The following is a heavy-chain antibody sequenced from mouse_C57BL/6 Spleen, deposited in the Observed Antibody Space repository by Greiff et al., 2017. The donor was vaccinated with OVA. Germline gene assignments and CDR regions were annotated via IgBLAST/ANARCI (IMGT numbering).Heavy chain of an antibody. Sequence: VQLKQSGPELVKPGASVKISCKASGYSFTGYYMHWVKQSSEKSLEWIGEINPSTGGTSYNQKFKGKATLTVDKSSSTAYMQLKSLTSEDSAVYYCASYDGSYWYFDVWGTGTTVTVSS. CDR3: ASYDGSYWYFDV. D-gene: IGHD2-3*01. J-gene: IGHJ1*03. CDR2: INPSTGGT. V-gene: IGHV1-43*01. CDR1: GYSFTGYY.